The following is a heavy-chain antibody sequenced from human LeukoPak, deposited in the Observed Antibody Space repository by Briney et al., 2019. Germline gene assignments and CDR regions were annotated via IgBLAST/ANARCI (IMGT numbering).Heavy chain of an antibody. CDR3: ARGQGITIFGVVSYYFDY. Sequence: SETLSLTCTVSGGSISSYYWSWIRQPAGKGLEWIGRIYTSGSTNYNPSLKSRVTMSVDTSKNQFSLKLSSVTAADTAVYYCARGQGITIFGVVSYYFDYWGQGTLVTVS. V-gene: IGHV4-4*07. CDR2: IYTSGST. D-gene: IGHD3-3*01. CDR1: GGSISSYY. J-gene: IGHJ4*02.